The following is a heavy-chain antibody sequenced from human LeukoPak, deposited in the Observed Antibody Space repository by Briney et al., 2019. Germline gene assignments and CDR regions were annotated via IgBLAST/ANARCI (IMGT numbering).Heavy chain of an antibody. Sequence: GGSLRLSCAASGFTFSNYAMHWVRQAPGKGLEWVAIIWFDGSNKYYADSVKGRFTISRDNSKNTLYLQMNSLRGEDTAVYYCATVRGPYSYRWYVDYWGQGTLVTVPS. D-gene: IGHD3-10*01. V-gene: IGHV3-33*08. CDR2: IWFDGSNK. CDR1: GFTFSNYA. J-gene: IGHJ4*02. CDR3: ATVRGPYSYRWYVDY.